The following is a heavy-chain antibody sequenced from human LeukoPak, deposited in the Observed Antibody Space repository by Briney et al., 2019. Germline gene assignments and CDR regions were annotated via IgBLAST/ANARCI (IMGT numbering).Heavy chain of an antibody. Sequence: GGSLRLSCAASGFTFSSYAMNWVRQAPGKGLEWVSSISGSGDSTYYVDSVKGRFTISRDISKNTLYLQMNSLRAEDTALYYCGKERGYSGSSLDYWGQGTLLTVSS. V-gene: IGHV3-23*01. D-gene: IGHD1-26*01. CDR3: GKERGYSGSSLDY. CDR2: ISGSGDST. CDR1: GFTFSSYA. J-gene: IGHJ4*02.